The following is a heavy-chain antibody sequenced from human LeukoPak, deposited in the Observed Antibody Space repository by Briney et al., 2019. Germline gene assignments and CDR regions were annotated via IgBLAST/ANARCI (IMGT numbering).Heavy chain of an antibody. J-gene: IGHJ4*02. D-gene: IGHD1-14*01. CDR3: AKDITGLPIQSFDY. V-gene: IGHV3-9*01. Sequence: GRSLRLSCAASGFTFDDYAMHWVRQAPGKGLEWVSGISWNSGSIGYADSVKGRFTISRDNAKNSLYLQMNSLRAEDTALYYCAKDITGLPIQSFDYWGQGTLVTVSS. CDR2: ISWNSGSI. CDR1: GFTFDDYA.